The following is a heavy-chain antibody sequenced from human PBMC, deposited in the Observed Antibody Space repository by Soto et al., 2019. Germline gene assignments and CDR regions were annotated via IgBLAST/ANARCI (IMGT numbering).Heavy chain of an antibody. CDR1: GDSITPYF. CDR2: IYASGRT. J-gene: IGHJ2*01. V-gene: IGHV4-4*07. Sequence: QVLLQDSGPGLVKPSETLSLACTVSGDSITPYFWSWIRQPAGEAPEWLGHIYASGRTTYNPSLKSRVTMFVSQTQVSLRLTSVTAADTAVYYCARHFDVDPSLDHYYFDLWGRGALVTVSS. CDR3: ARHFDVDPSLDHYYFDL. D-gene: IGHD3-9*01.